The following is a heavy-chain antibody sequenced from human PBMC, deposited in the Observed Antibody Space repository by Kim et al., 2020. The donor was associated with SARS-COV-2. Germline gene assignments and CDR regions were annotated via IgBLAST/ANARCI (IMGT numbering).Heavy chain of an antibody. CDR2: ISSSSSYI. CDR1: GFTFSSYS. D-gene: IGHD3-16*02. Sequence: GGSLRLSCAASGFTFSSYSMNWVRQAPGKGLEWVSSISSSSSYIYYADSVKGRFTISRDNAKNSLYLQMNSLRAEDTAVYYCAREDYVWGSYRSPIDYWGQGTLVTVSS. V-gene: IGHV3-21*01. CDR3: AREDYVWGSYRSPIDY. J-gene: IGHJ4*02.